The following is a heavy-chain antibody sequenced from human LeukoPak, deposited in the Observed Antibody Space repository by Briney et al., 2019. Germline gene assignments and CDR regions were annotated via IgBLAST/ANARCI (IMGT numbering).Heavy chain of an antibody. Sequence: GGSLRLSCAASGFTFSSYDMHWVRQATGKGLEWVSSISSSSSYIYYADSVKGRFTISRDNAKNSLYLQMNSLRAEDTAVYYCARDQYSSGSYYYYGMDVWGQGTTVTVSS. D-gene: IGHD6-19*01. V-gene: IGHV3-21*01. CDR2: ISSSSSYI. CDR3: ARDQYSSGSYYYYGMDV. J-gene: IGHJ6*02. CDR1: GFTFSSYD.